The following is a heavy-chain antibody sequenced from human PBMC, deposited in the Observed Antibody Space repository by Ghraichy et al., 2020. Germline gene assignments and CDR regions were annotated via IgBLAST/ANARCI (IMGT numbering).Heavy chain of an antibody. D-gene: IGHD6-19*01. CDR1: GFTFSTYS. CDR2: IKEDGSEN. J-gene: IGHJ4*02. CDR3: ARDGTIAVAGQY. Sequence: GGSLRLSCVASGFTFSTYSMSWVRQAPGKGLEWVANIKEDGSENHYVDSVKGRFTISRDNAKKSVYLQMNSLRAEDTAVYYCARDGTIAVAGQYWGQGTLVTVSS. V-gene: IGHV3-7*03.